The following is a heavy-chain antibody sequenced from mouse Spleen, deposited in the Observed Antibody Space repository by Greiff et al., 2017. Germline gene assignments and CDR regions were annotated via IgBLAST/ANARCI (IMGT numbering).Heavy chain of an antibody. CDR3: ARGLRWFAY. D-gene: IGHD2-4*01. J-gene: IGHJ3*01. CDR1: GYSITSGYY. V-gene: IGHV3-6*01. Sequence: DVQLQESGPGLVKPSQSLSLTCSVTGYSITSGYYWNWIRQFPGNKLEWMGYISYDGSNNYNPSLKNRISITRDTSKNQFFLKLNSVTTEDTATYYCARGLRWFAYWGQGTLVTVSA. CDR2: ISYDGSN.